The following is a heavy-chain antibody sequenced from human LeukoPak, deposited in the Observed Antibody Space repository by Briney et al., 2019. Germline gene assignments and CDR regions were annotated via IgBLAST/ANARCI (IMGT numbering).Heavy chain of an antibody. CDR2: IYYSGST. D-gene: IGHD5-12*01. J-gene: IGHJ6*03. V-gene: IGHV4-39*01. CDR1: GGSISSYY. CDR3: ASVSGYDYYYYYYMDV. Sequence: PSETLSLTCTVSGGSISSYYWGWIRQPPGKGLEWIGSIYYSGSTYYNPSLKSRVTISVDTSKNQFSLKLSSVTAADTAVYYCASVSGYDYYYYYYMDVWGKGTTVTISS.